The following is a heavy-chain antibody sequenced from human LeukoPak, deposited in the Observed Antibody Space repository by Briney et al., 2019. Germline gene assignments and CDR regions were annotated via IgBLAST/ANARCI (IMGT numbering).Heavy chain of an antibody. CDR2: INSGSGYTN. V-gene: IGHV3-11*04. Sequence: GGSLRLSCAASGFTFSDYFISWVRQTPGKGLEWMSYINSGSGYTNYDAVSVKGRFTISRDNAKNSVLMQMNSLVAEDTAVHYCAREIREVPGSFDYWGQGILVTVSS. CDR3: AREIREVPGSFDY. CDR1: GFTFSDYF. D-gene: IGHD6-19*01. J-gene: IGHJ4*02.